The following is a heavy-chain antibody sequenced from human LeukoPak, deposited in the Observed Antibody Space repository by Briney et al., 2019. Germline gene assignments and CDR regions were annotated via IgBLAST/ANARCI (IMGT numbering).Heavy chain of an antibody. Sequence: ASVKVSCKASGYTFTSYDINWVRQATGQGLEWMGWMNPNSGNTGYAQQFQGRVTMTRNTSISTTYMELSSLRSEDTAVYYCARGRGGDVIDALDIWGQGTMVTVSS. CDR1: GYTFTSYD. D-gene: IGHD3-16*01. V-gene: IGHV1-8*01. CDR3: ARGRGGDVIDALDI. J-gene: IGHJ3*02. CDR2: MNPNSGNT.